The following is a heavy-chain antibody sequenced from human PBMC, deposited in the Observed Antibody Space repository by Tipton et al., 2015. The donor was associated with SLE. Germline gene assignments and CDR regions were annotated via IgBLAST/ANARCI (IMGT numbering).Heavy chain of an antibody. Sequence: GLVKPSGTLSLTCAVSGGSISSDNWWSWVRQPPGKGLEWIGEIYHSGSTNYNPSLKSRVTMSVDTSKSQFSLKLTFVSAADTAIYYCARMGLCTTTTCNEGAFDVWGQGSMVTVSS. J-gene: IGHJ3*01. D-gene: IGHD2-2*01. CDR3: ARMGLCTTTTCNEGAFDV. V-gene: IGHV4-4*02. CDR1: GGSISSDNW. CDR2: IYHSGST.